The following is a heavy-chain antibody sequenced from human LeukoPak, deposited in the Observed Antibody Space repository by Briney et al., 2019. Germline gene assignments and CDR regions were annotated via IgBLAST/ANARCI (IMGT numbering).Heavy chain of an antibody. Sequence: SETLSLTCTVPGGSISNYYWSWIRQPPGKGLEWIGYISYSGSTNYNPSLKSRVTISIETSKNKFSLKLRSVTAADTAVYYCAKSYGSGNYSDSWGQGTLVTVSS. D-gene: IGHD3-10*01. CDR2: ISYSGST. V-gene: IGHV4-59*01. CDR1: GGSISNYY. CDR3: AKSYGSGNYSDS. J-gene: IGHJ4*02.